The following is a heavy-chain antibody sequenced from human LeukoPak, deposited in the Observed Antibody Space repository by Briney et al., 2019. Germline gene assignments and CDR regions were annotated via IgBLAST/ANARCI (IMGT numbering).Heavy chain of an antibody. J-gene: IGHJ6*02. V-gene: IGHV3-21*01. CDR3: ARDDHAVYGDYIVYYYYGMDV. CDR1: GFTFSSYS. Sequence: NPGGSLRLSCVASGFTFSSYSMNWVRQAPGKGLEWVSSISSSSSYIYYADSVKGRFTISRDNAKNSLYLQMNSLRAEDTAVYYCARDDHAVYGDYIVYYYYGMDVWGQGTTVTVSS. CDR2: ISSSSSYI. D-gene: IGHD4-17*01.